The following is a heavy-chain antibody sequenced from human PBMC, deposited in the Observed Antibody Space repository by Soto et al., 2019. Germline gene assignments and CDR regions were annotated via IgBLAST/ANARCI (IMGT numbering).Heavy chain of an antibody. D-gene: IGHD1-26*01. CDR2: IIPICGTA. CDR1: GGTFSSYS. Sequence: QVPLVQSGAEVKKPGSSVKVSCKASGGTFSSYSINWVRQAPGQGLEWMGEIIPICGTANYAQKFQGRVTITADESTSTAYMELSSLRSEDTAVYYCARDGGRHSGGMDYWGQGTLVTVSS. CDR3: ARDGGRHSGGMDY. J-gene: IGHJ4*02. V-gene: IGHV1-69*01.